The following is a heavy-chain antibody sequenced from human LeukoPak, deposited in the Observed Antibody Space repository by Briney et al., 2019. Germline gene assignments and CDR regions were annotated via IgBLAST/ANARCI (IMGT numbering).Heavy chain of an antibody. Sequence: HSETLSLTCTVSGGSISSYYLSWIRQPPGKGLEWIGYIYYSGSTNYNPSLKSRVTISVDTSKNQFSLKLSSVTAADTAVYYCARGGPHFDYWGQGTLVTVSS. CDR1: GGSISSYY. CDR3: ARGGPHFDY. J-gene: IGHJ4*02. D-gene: IGHD3-16*01. V-gene: IGHV4-59*01. CDR2: IYYSGST.